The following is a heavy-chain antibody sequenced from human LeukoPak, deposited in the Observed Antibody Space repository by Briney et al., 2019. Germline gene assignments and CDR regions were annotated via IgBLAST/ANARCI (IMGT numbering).Heavy chain of an antibody. D-gene: IGHD2-8*01. V-gene: IGHV3-30*02. J-gene: IGHJ6*03. CDR3: AKDRCSNGVGRYYYYMDV. CDR2: IQYDGSNE. CDR1: RFTFSSYG. Sequence: GGSLRLSCAASRFTFSSYGMHSVRQAPAKGLEWVANIQYDGSNEQYADSVKGRFSISRDSSKNILYLQMNRLRAEDTAVYYCAKDRCSNGVGRYYYYMDVWGKGTSVTISS.